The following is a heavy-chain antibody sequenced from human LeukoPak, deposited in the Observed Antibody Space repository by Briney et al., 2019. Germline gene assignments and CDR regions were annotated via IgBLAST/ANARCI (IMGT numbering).Heavy chain of an antibody. D-gene: IGHD3-16*01. J-gene: IGHJ5*02. Sequence: GASVKVSCKASGGTFSSYAISWVRQAPGQGLEWMGRIIPIFGIANYAQKFRGRVTITADKSTSTAYMELSSLRSEDTAVYYCARDHKGGVFDPWGQGTLVTVSS. V-gene: IGHV1-69*04. CDR1: GGTFSSYA. CDR2: IIPIFGIA. CDR3: ARDHKGGVFDP.